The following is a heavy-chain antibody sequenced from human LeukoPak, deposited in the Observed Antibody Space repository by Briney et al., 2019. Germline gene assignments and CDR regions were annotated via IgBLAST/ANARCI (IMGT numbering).Heavy chain of an antibody. CDR2: IRYDGSNK. Sequence: PGGSLRLSCAASGSTFSSHGMHWVRQAPGKGLEWVAFIRYDGSNKYYADSVKGRFTISRDNSKNTLYLQMNSLRAEDTAVYYCAKDWRAYCSSTTCSFFDYWGQGTLVTVSS. J-gene: IGHJ4*02. D-gene: IGHD2-2*01. CDR3: AKDWRAYCSSTTCSFFDY. V-gene: IGHV3-30*02. CDR1: GSTFSSHG.